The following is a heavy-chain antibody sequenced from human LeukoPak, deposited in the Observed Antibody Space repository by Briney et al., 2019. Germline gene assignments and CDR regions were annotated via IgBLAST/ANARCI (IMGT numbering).Heavy chain of an antibody. J-gene: IGHJ2*01. CDR3: ARSSDSSGRRGYFDL. CDR2: IYSGGST. CDR1: GFTVSSNY. Sequence: GGSLRLSCAASGFTVSSNYMSWVRQAPGKGLEWVSVIYSGGSTYYADSVKGRFTISRDNSKNTLYLQMNSLRAEDTAVYYCARSSDSSGRRGYFDLWGRGTLVTVSS. V-gene: IGHV3-66*01. D-gene: IGHD3-22*01.